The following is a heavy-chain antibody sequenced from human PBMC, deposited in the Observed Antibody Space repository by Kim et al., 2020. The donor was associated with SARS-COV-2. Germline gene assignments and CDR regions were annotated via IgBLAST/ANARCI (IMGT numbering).Heavy chain of an antibody. CDR2: IRSKANSYAT. V-gene: IGHV3-73*01. D-gene: IGHD4-4*01. Sequence: GGSLRLSCAASGFTFSGSAMHWVRQASGKGLEWVGRIRSKANSYATAYAASVKGRFTISRDDSKNTAYLQMNSLKTEDTAVYYCTRQTGYSTTYYYGMDVWGQGTTVTVSS. CDR1: GFTFSGSA. J-gene: IGHJ6*02. CDR3: TRQTGYSTTYYYGMDV.